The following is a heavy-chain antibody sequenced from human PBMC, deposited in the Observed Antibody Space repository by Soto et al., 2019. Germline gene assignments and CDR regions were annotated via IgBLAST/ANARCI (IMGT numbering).Heavy chain of an antibody. CDR3: ATQQFFDASGFSFDQ. CDR1: GISFTTAW. J-gene: IGHJ4*02. V-gene: IGHV3-15*01. D-gene: IGHD3-22*01. CDR2: IKSKTDGETV. Sequence: GGSLRLSCVGSGISFTTAWMNWVRQAPGKGLEWVGRIKSKTDGETVDYAAPVSGRFIISRDDSKNTVYLSVSGLKTEDTAIYYCATQQFFDASGFSFDQWGQGNLVTVSS.